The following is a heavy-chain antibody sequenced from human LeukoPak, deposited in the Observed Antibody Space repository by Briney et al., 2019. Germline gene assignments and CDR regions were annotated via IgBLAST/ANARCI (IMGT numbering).Heavy chain of an antibody. CDR1: GFSSRRCK. V-gene: IGHV3-74*01. CDR3: IRGTVGASGTNY. Sequence: GGSLRDSRVESGFSSRRCKMYRGRQAPGKGRVWVSRIDTDGSFTSYADSVRGRFTISRDNAKNIFYLQMSSLRAEDTAVFRSIRGTVGASGTNYWGQGTLVTVSS. CDR2: IDTDGSFT. D-gene: IGHD3-10*01. J-gene: IGHJ4*02.